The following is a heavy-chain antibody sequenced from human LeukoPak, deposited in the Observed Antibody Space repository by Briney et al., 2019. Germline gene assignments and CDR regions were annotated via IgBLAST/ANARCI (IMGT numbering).Heavy chain of an antibody. D-gene: IGHD1-1*01. Sequence: GGSLRLSCAASGFTFSGSAMHWVRQASGKGLEWVGRIRGKTNSYATSYAASGKGRFALARDDSKNTAYLQMNSLKTEDTAVYYCTRYNVGFESWGQGTLVTVSS. CDR1: GFTFSGSA. CDR2: IRGKTNSYAT. J-gene: IGHJ4*02. CDR3: TRYNVGFES. V-gene: IGHV3-73*01.